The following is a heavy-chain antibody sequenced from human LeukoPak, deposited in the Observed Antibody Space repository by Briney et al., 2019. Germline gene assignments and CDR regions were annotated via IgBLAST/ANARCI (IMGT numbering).Heavy chain of an antibody. CDR2: INHSGST. J-gene: IGHJ4*02. D-gene: IGHD3-10*01. CDR1: GGSFSGYY. CDR3: ASSANYYGSGSYNPRSY. V-gene: IGHV4-34*01. Sequence: PSETLSLTCAVYGGSFSGYYWSWIRQPPGKGLEWIGEINHSGSTNYNPSLKSRVTISVDTSKNQFSLKLSSVTAADTAVYYCASSANYYGSGSYNPRSYWGQGTLVTVSS.